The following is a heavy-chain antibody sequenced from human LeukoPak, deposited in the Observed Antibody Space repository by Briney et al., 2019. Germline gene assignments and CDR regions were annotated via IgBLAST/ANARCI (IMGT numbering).Heavy chain of an antibody. D-gene: IGHD6-19*01. CDR2: IHNSGRT. CDR1: GASIRNYY. CDR3: ARSPSYSSGWQYYGMDV. J-gene: IGHJ6*02. V-gene: IGHV4-59*08. Sequence: ASETLSLTCTVSGASIRNYYWIWIRQPPGKGLEWIGYIHNSGRTNSNPSLKSRLTISVDTSKNQFSLRLTSVTAADTAVYYCARSPSYSSGWQYYGMDVWGQGTTVTVSS.